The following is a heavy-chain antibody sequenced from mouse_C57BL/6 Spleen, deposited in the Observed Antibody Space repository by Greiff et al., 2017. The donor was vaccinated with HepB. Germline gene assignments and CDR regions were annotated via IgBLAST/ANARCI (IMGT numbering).Heavy chain of an antibody. CDR1: GYTFTSYW. CDR3: ARGPTVVARDWYFDV. Sequence: QVQLQQSGAELVKPGASVKMSCKASGYTFTSYWITWVKQRPGQGLEWIGDIYPGSGSTNYNEKFKSKATLTVDTSSSTAYMQLSSLTSEDSAVYYCARGPTVVARDWYFDVWGTGTTVTVSS. CDR2: IYPGSGST. J-gene: IGHJ1*03. D-gene: IGHD1-1*01. V-gene: IGHV1-55*01.